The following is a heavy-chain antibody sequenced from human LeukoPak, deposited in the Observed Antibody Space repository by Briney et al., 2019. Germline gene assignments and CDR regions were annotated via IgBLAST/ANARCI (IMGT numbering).Heavy chain of an antibody. D-gene: IGHD3-22*01. Sequence: PGGSLTLPCTASGFPFSSYGMHWLRQAPGKGLEWVAFIQYDGSNKYYADSVKGRYTISKYNSKNMSYQQMNSMRAEDTAVYYCAKEIWRYYYDSSGYSPFDYCGQGTLVTVSS. CDR3: AKEIWRYYYDSSGYSPFDY. J-gene: IGHJ4*02. CDR2: IQYDGSNK. V-gene: IGHV3-30*02. CDR1: GFPFSSYG.